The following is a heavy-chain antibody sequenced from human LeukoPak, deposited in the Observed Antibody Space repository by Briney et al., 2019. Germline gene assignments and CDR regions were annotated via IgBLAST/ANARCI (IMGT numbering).Heavy chain of an antibody. J-gene: IGHJ4*02. CDR3: ARDRGFLDY. D-gene: IGHD3-10*01. V-gene: IGHV4-34*01. CDR1: GGSFSGYY. CDR2: INHSGST. Sequence: SETLSLTCAVYGGSFSGYYWSWIRQPPGKGLEWIGEINHSGSTNYNPSLKSRVTISVDTPKNQFSLKLSSVTAADTAVYYCARDRGFLDYWGQGTLVTVSS.